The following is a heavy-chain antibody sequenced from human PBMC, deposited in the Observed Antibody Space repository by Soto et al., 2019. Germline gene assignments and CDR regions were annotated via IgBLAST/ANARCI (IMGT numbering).Heavy chain of an antibody. Sequence: HPGGSLRLSCAASGFTFSSYSMNWVRQAPGKGLEWVSYISSSSSTIYYADSVKGRFTISRDNSKNTLYLQMNSLRAEDTAVYYCAKGPLPASTVTKNWGQGTLVTVSS. CDR2: ISSSSSTI. CDR3: AKGPLPASTVTKN. J-gene: IGHJ4*02. D-gene: IGHD4-17*01. CDR1: GFTFSSYS. V-gene: IGHV3-48*01.